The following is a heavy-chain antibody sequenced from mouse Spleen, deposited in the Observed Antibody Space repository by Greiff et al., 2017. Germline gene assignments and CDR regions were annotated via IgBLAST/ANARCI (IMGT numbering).Heavy chain of an antibody. V-gene: IGHV1S26*01. Sequence: QVQLQQSGPELVKPGASVKISCKASGYAFSSSWMNWVKQRPGQGLEWIGYINPSSGYTKYNQKFKDKATLTADKSSSTAYMQLSSLTSEDSAVYYYAREYYYGTPLAYWGQGTLVTVSA. CDR1: GYAFSSSW. D-gene: IGHD1-1*01. CDR3: AREYYYGTPLAY. CDR2: INPSSGYT. J-gene: IGHJ3*01.